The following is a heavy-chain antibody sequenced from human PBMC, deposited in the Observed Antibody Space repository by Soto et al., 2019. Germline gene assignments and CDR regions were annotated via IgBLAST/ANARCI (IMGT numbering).Heavy chain of an antibody. Sequence: EVQLVESGGGLVQPGGSLRLSCAASGFTFSSYSMNWVRQAPGKGLEWVSYISSSSSTIYYADSVKGRFTISRDNAKNSLYLQMNSLRDEDTAVYYCAREADYGDGGRTDAFDIWGQGTMFTVSS. V-gene: IGHV3-48*02. CDR2: ISSSSSTI. CDR1: GFTFSSYS. CDR3: AREADYGDGGRTDAFDI. D-gene: IGHD4-17*01. J-gene: IGHJ3*02.